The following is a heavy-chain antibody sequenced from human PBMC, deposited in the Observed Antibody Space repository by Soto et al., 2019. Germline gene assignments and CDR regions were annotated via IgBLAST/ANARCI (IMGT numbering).Heavy chain of an antibody. Sequence: QVQLVQSGGEVKKPPASVKVSCKASGYTFTSYGISWVRQAPGQGLEWMGRISAYNGNTNYAQKLQGRATMTIDTPTSTAYMELRRLRSDATAVYSCARVVGALGHWFDPWGQGTLVTVSS. J-gene: IGHJ5*02. CDR2: ISAYNGNT. CDR1: GYTFTSYG. CDR3: ARVVGALGHWFDP. V-gene: IGHV1-18*01. D-gene: IGHD1-26*01.